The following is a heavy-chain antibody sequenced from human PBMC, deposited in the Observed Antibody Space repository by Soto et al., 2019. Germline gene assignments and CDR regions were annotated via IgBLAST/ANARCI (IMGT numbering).Heavy chain of an antibody. CDR2: IYYSGST. J-gene: IGHJ3*02. CDR1: GGSISSYY. V-gene: IGHV4-59*01. D-gene: IGHD3-3*01. Sequence: QVQLQESGPGLVKPSETLSLTCTVSGGSISSYYWSWIRQPPGKGLEWIGYIYYSGSTNYNPSLKSRVTTSVDTSKHQFSLKLSSVTAADTAVYYCARDQYYDFWSGSPGAFDIWGQGTMVTVSS. CDR3: ARDQYYDFWSGSPGAFDI.